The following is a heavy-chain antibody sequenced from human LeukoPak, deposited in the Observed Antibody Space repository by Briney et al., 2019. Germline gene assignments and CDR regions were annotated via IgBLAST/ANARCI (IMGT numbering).Heavy chain of an antibody. J-gene: IGHJ4*02. Sequence: ASVKVSCKASVYTFTDYDMHWVRRSPGQGGEGMGWINLNSGGTNFAPRFQARVTMTRDTSISTAYMDLSRLISDDTAVYYCARDAGYCTGGSCWYFDHWGQGTLVTVSS. CDR3: ARDAGYCTGGSCWYFDH. CDR1: VYTFTDYD. D-gene: IGHD2-15*01. CDR2: INLNSGGT. V-gene: IGHV1-2*02.